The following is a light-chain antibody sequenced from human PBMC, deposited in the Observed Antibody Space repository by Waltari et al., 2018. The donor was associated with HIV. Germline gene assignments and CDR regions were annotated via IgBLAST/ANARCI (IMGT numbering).Light chain of an antibody. CDR3: SSYAGENTWV. V-gene: IGLV2-23*02. Sequence: QSALTQPASVSGSPGQAIIMSCSGSSSDVGNYNYVSWYQQHPGKAPKLGIYDVDKRPSGVSDRFSGSKSGHTASLAISGLQADDEADYHCSSYAGENTWVFGGGTKLTVL. CDR2: DVD. CDR1: SSDVGNYNY. J-gene: IGLJ3*02.